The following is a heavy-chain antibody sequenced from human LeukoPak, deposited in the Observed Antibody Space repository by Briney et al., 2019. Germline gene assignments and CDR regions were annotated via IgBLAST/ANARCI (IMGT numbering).Heavy chain of an antibody. Sequence: VASVKVSXKASGYTFTSYGISWVRQAPGQGLEWMGWISAYNGNTNYAQKLQGRVTMTTDTSTSTAYMELRSLRSDATAVYYCARFTFWSRYYPLDYWGQGTLVTVSS. CDR3: ARFTFWSRYYPLDY. CDR2: ISAYNGNT. CDR1: GYTFTSYG. D-gene: IGHD3-3*01. V-gene: IGHV1-18*01. J-gene: IGHJ4*02.